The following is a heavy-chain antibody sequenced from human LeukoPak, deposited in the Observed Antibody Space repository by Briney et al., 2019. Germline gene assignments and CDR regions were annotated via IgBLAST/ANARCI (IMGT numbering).Heavy chain of an antibody. J-gene: IGHJ3*02. D-gene: IGHD4-17*01. CDR2: ISWNSGSI. CDR3: AKDTKADYGDSDAFDI. Sequence: PGRSLRLSCAASGFTFDDYAMHWVRQAPGKGLEWVSGISWNSGSIGYADSVKGRFTISRDNAKNSLYLQMNSLRAEGTALYYCAKDTKADYGDSDAFDIWGQGTMVTVSS. CDR1: GFTFDDYA. V-gene: IGHV3-9*01.